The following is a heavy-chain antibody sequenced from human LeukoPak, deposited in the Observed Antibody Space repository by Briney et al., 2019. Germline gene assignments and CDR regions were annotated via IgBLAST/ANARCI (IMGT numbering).Heavy chain of an antibody. CDR3: TKDKDSYGDPMFDY. Sequence: GRSLRLSCAASGFTFDDYAMPWVRQAPGKGLEWVSGISWNSGSIGYADSVKGRFTISRDNAKNSLYLQMNSLRAEDTALYYCTKDKDSYGDPMFDYWGQGTLVTVSS. CDR1: GFTFDDYA. D-gene: IGHD4-17*01. V-gene: IGHV3-9*01. CDR2: ISWNSGSI. J-gene: IGHJ4*02.